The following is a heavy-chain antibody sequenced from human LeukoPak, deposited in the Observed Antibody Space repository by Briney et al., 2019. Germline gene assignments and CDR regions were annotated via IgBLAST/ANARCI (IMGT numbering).Heavy chain of an antibody. CDR3: ARDRDPIIAVAGTLDY. V-gene: IGHV3-30-3*01. Sequence: GGSLRLSCAASGFTFRTYAMHWVRQAPGKGLEWVAVISYDGSNKYYADSVKGRFTISRDNSKNTLYLQMNSLRAEDTAVYYCARDRDPIIAVAGTLDYWGQGTLVSVSS. CDR1: GFTFRTYA. D-gene: IGHD6-19*01. CDR2: ISYDGSNK. J-gene: IGHJ4*02.